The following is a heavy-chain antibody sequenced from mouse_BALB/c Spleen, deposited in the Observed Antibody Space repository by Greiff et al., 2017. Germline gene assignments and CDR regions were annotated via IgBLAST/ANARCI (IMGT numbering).Heavy chain of an antibody. V-gene: IGHV5-6-5*01. CDR3: ARGDYYGSTNAMDY. CDR2: ISSGGST. D-gene: IGHD1-1*01. J-gene: IGHJ4*01. CDR1: GFTFSSYA. Sequence: EVQRVESGGGLVKPGGSLKLSCAASGFTFSSYAMSWVRQTPEKRLEWVASISSGGSTYYPDSVKGRFTISRDNARNILYLQMSSLRSEDTAMYYCARGDYYGSTNAMDYWGQGTSVTVSS.